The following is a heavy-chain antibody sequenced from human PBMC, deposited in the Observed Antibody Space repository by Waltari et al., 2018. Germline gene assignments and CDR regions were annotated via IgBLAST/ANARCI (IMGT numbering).Heavy chain of an antibody. CDR2: IYYSGST. V-gene: IGHV4-39*02. D-gene: IGHD2-2*01. J-gene: IGHJ4*02. Sequence: QLQLQESGPRLVKPSETLSLTCSVSSGSLSSGGFYWGWIRQPPGKGLEWIGSIYYSGSTSYNASLKSRVTISVDTSKNHFSLQVRSVTAADTAMYYCATLLGYCSSVTCHDFDYWGQGTLVTVSS. CDR1: SGSLSSGGFY. CDR3: ATLLGYCSSVTCHDFDY.